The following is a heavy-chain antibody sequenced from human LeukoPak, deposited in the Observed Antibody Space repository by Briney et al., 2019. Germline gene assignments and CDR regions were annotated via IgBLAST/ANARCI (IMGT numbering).Heavy chain of an antibody. D-gene: IGHD3-10*01. CDR1: VYTFTSYD. V-gene: IGHV1-2*02. Sequence: ASLNVSCKASVYTFTSYDINSVRQATGQRLEWMRWMNPNSGVTNYAQKFQGRVTMTMDTSISTAYMELSRLRSDDTAVYYCARVFSQYKMVRGVPAGYWGQGTLVTVSS. J-gene: IGHJ4*02. CDR2: MNPNSGVT. CDR3: ARVFSQYKMVRGVPAGY.